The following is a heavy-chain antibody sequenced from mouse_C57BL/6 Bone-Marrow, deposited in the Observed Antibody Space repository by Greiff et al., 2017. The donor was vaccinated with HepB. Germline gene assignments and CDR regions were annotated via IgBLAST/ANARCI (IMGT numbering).Heavy chain of an antibody. Sequence: EVMLVESGGGLVKPGGSLKLSCAASGFTFSSYAMSWVRQTPEKRLEWVATISDGGSYTYYPDNVKGRFTISRDNAKNNLYLQMSHLKSEDTAMYYCARDYYGSVDYAMDYWGQGTSVTVSS. CDR1: GFTFSSYA. D-gene: IGHD1-1*01. CDR2: ISDGGSYT. V-gene: IGHV5-4*01. J-gene: IGHJ4*01. CDR3: ARDYYGSVDYAMDY.